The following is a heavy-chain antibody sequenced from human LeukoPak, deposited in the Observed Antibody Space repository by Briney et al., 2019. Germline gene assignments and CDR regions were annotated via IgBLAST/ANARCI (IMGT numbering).Heavy chain of an antibody. J-gene: IGHJ6*03. CDR2: ISYDGSNE. CDR3: ARSGSKINWYCYYMDV. D-gene: IGHD1-20*01. CDR1: GFTFSSYA. Sequence: GGSLRLSCAASGFTFSSYAMHWVRQAPGKGLEWVAVISYDGSNEYYADSVKGRFTISRDNSKNTMYLQMNSLRAEDTAVYYCARSGSKINWYCYYMDVWGKGTTVTVSS. V-gene: IGHV3-30-3*01.